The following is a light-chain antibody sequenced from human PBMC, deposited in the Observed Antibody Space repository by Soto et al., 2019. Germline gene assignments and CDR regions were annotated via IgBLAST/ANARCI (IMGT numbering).Light chain of an antibody. V-gene: IGLV2-14*01. Sequence: QSALTQPASVSGSPGQSITISRTGTSSDVGGYNYVSWYQQHPGKAPKLMIYDVDSRPSGVSNRFSGSKSGNTASLTISGLQAEDEADYYCSSYTSSSTLVFGGGTKLTVL. CDR1: SSDVGGYNY. CDR3: SSYTSSSTLV. CDR2: DVD. J-gene: IGLJ2*01.